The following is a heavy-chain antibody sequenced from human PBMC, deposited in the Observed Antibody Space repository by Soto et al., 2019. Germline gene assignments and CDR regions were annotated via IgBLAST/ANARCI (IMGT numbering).Heavy chain of an antibody. V-gene: IGHV4-4*07. CDR1: SGSVSNYY. D-gene: IGHD2-15*01. CDR2: MYTGGST. Sequence: QVQLQESGPGLVKPSETLTLTCKVSSGSVSNYYWSWIRQPAGKGLEWIGRMYTGGSTNYNPSLKSRVTRSVDTSKNQFSLRLTSVSAADTAVYYCARASVGPPGGGSWTMPFDSWGRGTLVTVSS. J-gene: IGHJ4*02. CDR3: ARASVGPPGGGSWTMPFDS.